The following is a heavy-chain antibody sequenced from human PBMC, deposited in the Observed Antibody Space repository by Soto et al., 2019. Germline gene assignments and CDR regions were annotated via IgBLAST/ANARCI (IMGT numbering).Heavy chain of an antibody. D-gene: IGHD6-6*01. CDR3: AKDLYSSSLRSVPYYFDY. Sequence: GGSLRLSCAASGFTFSSYAMSWVRQAPGKGLEWVSAISGSGGSTYYADSVKGRFTISRDNSKNTLYLQMNSLRAEDTAVYYCAKDLYSSSLRSVPYYFDYWGQGTLVTVSS. V-gene: IGHV3-23*01. CDR1: GFTFSSYA. CDR2: ISGSGGST. J-gene: IGHJ4*02.